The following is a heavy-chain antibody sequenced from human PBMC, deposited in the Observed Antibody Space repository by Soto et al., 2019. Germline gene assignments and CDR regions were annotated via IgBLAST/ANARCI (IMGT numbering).Heavy chain of an antibody. CDR3: ASHDPGARFDP. CDR2: INPNNGAT. CDR1: RYIFTAYF. D-gene: IGHD1-1*01. V-gene: IGHV1-2*02. Sequence: QVQLVQSGAEVKNPGASVKVPCKAPRYIFTAYFMHWVRQAPGQGLEWMGWINPNNGATHYGLSFQGRVTMTRDTSISTAYMELSSLRSDDTAVYYCASHDPGARFDPWGQGTLVIVSS. J-gene: IGHJ5*02.